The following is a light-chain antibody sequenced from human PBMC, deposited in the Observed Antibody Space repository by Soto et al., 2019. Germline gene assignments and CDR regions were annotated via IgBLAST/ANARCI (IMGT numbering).Light chain of an antibody. CDR1: SSNIGAGYV. CDR2: GNS. CDR3: QSYDSSLSGWA. Sequence: QSVLTQPPSVSGAPGQRVTISCTGSSSNIGAGYVVHWYQQLPGTAPKLLIYGNSNRPSGVPDRFSGSKSGTSASLAITGLQAEDEADYYCQSYDSSLSGWAFGGGTKVTVL. V-gene: IGLV1-40*01. J-gene: IGLJ3*02.